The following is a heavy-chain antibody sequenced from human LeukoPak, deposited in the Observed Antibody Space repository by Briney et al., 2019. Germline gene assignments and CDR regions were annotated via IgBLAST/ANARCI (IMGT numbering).Heavy chain of an antibody. CDR2: TYYRSKWYN. J-gene: IGHJ5*02. V-gene: IGHV6-1*01. CDR1: GDSVSSNSAA. D-gene: IGHD2-2*02. Sequence: SQTLSLTCAISGDSVSSNSAAWNWIRQSPSRGLEWLGRTYYRSKWYNDYAVSAKSRITINPDTSKNQFSLQLNSVTPEDTAVYYCARQEDIVVVPAAIRSWFDPWGQGTLVTVSS. CDR3: ARQEDIVVVPAAIRSWFDP.